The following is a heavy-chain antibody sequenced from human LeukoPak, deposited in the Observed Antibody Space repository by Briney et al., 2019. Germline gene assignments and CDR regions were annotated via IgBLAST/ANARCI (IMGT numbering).Heavy chain of an antibody. Sequence: ASVKVSCKVSGYTLTELSMHWVRQAPGKGLEWMGGFDPEDGETIYAQKFQGRVTMTEDTSTDTAYMELSSLRSEDTAVYYCATDGGDSSSWYGDLDYWGQGTLVTVSS. D-gene: IGHD6-13*01. CDR3: ATDGGDSSSWYGDLDY. CDR1: GYTLTELS. V-gene: IGHV1-24*01. CDR2: FDPEDGET. J-gene: IGHJ4*02.